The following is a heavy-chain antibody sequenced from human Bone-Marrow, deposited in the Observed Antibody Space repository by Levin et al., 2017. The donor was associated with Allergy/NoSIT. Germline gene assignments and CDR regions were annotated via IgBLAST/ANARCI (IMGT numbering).Heavy chain of an antibody. V-gene: IGHV4-59*01. CDR3: ARGRYYGSGSYPHYFDY. J-gene: IGHJ4*02. CDR2: IYYSGST. CDR1: GGSIGNYY. Sequence: SETLSLTCTVSGGSIGNYYWSWIRQPPGKGLEWIGYIYYSGSTNYNPSLKSRVTISVDTSKNQFSLNLSSVTAADTAVYYCARGRYYGSGSYPHYFDYWGQGTLVTVSS. D-gene: IGHD3-10*01.